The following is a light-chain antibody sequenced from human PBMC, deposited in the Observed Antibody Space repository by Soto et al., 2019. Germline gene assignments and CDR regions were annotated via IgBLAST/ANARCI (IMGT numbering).Light chain of an antibody. J-gene: IGKJ4*01. V-gene: IGKV3-20*01. CDR3: QQYNTYPLT. Sequence: EIVLTQSPGTLSLSPGERATLSCRASQSVSSSYLAWYQQKPGQAPRLLIYGASSRATGIPDRFSGSGSGTVFTLTICSLQTDDFATYYCQQYNTYPLTFGGGTKVEIK. CDR1: QSVSSSY. CDR2: GAS.